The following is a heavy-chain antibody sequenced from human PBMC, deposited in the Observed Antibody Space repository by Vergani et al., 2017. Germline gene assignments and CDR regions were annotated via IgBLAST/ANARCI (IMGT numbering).Heavy chain of an antibody. CDR3: ATSGWYIY. CDR2: ISGSGGST. D-gene: IGHD6-19*01. CDR1: GFTFSSYG. V-gene: IGHV3-23*01. Sequence: EVQLLESGGGLVQPGGSLRLSCAASGFTFSSYGMRWVRQAPGKGLEWVSAISGSGGSTYYADFVKGWFTISRDNSKNTLYLQMNSLKAEDTAVYYCATSGWYIYWGQGTLVTVSS. J-gene: IGHJ4*02.